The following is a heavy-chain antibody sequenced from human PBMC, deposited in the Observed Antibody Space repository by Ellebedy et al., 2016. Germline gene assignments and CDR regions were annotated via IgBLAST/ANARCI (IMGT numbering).Heavy chain of an antibody. D-gene: IGHD6-13*01. CDR2: IRSKAYGGTT. J-gene: IGHJ4*02. Sequence: GESLKISXTASGFTFGDYAMSWFRQAPGKGLEWVGFIRSKAYGGTTEYAASVKGRFTISRDDSKSIAYLQMNSLKTEDTAVYYCTSLSSWYSPSIDYWGQGTLVTVSS. CDR1: GFTFGDYA. CDR3: TSLSSWYSPSIDY. V-gene: IGHV3-49*03.